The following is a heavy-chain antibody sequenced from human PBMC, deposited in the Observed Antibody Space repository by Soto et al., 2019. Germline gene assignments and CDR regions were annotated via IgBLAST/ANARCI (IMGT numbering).Heavy chain of an antibody. CDR2: AYYRFRWLS. V-gene: IGHV6-1*01. CDR3: ARDPRDFNSWFDS. D-gene: IGHD4-4*01. CDR1: VDSVSNNGPI. Sequence: SQTLSLTRGLCVDSVSNNGPIWNSITPTPSRGLEWRGRAYYRFRWLSDNATSMRGRITINPGTSKNHLSLQLNCVPPEDTSVYYCARDPRDFNSWFDSWGQGTLVTVSS. J-gene: IGHJ5*01.